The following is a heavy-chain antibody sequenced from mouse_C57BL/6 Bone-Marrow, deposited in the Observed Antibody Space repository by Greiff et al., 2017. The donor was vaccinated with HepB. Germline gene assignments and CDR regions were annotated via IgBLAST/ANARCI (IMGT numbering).Heavy chain of an antibody. CDR3: ARLDRGY. V-gene: IGHV1-81*01. CDR2: IYPRSGNT. CDR1: GYTFTSYG. J-gene: IGHJ2*01. Sequence: QVQLKESGAELARPGASVKLSCKASGYTFTSYGISWVKQRTGQGLEWIGEIYPRSGNTYYNEKFKGKATLTADKSSSTAYMELRSLTSEDSAVYFCARLDRGYWGQGTTLTVSS.